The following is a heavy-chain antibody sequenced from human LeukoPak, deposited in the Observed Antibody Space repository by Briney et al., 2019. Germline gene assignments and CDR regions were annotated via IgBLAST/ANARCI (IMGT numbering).Heavy chain of an antibody. D-gene: IGHD6-13*01. J-gene: IGHJ4*02. CDR2: IYPGDSDT. Sequence: AESQKISCKGSGYSFTNYWISWVRQMPGKGLEWMGIIYPGDSDTRYSPSFQGQVTISADKSISTAYLQWSSLKASDTAMYYCARARAGLFDYWGQGTLVAVSS. CDR1: GYSFTNYW. V-gene: IGHV5-51*01. CDR3: ARARAGLFDY.